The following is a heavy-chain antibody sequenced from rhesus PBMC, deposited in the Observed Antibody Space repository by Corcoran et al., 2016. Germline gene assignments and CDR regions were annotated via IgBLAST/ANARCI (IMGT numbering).Heavy chain of an antibody. CDR1: GYNFTEPH. V-gene: IGHV1-111*02. Sequence: EVQLVQSGAEVKKTGASVKISCKASGYNFTEPHPKRVQQAPGKGLEWMGRIDPEDGEADYALKFQDRVTFTADMSTATAYMELSSLRSEDTAVYYCARDNDFWGQGVLVTVS. CDR3: ARDNDF. CDR2: IDPEDGEA. J-gene: IGHJ4*01.